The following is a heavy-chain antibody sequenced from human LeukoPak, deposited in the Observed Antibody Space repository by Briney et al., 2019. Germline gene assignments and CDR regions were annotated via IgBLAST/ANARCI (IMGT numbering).Heavy chain of an antibody. Sequence: SETLSLTCTVSGGSISSYSLSWIRQPAGKGLEWIGHIYSSGSTNYNTSLRSRVTMSVDATKNQFSLKLSSVTAADTAVYYCAREGMGLDYWGQGTLVTVSS. V-gene: IGHV4-4*07. J-gene: IGHJ4*02. CDR2: IYSSGST. D-gene: IGHD1-14*01. CDR3: AREGMGLDY. CDR1: GGSISSYS.